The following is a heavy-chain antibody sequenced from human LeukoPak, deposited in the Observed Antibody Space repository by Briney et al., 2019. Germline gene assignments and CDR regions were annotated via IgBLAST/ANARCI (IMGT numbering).Heavy chain of an antibody. CDR1: GFTFSSYA. Sequence: GGSLRLSCAASGFTFSSYAMSWVRQAPGKGLEWVSAISGSGGSTYYADSVKGRFTISRDNSKNTLYLQMNTLRAEDTAVYYCAKKESRYCSSTSCLIGMDVWGQGTTVTVSS. J-gene: IGHJ6*02. V-gene: IGHV3-23*01. D-gene: IGHD2-2*01. CDR2: ISGSGGST. CDR3: AKKESRYCSSTSCLIGMDV.